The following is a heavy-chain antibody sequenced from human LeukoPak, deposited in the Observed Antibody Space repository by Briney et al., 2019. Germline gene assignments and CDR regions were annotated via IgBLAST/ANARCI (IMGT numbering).Heavy chain of an antibody. V-gene: IGHV3-30-3*01. D-gene: IGHD3-10*01. CDR2: ISYDGSNK. CDR3: ARLLLWFGEFDAFDI. J-gene: IGHJ3*02. CDR1: GFTFSSYA. Sequence: PGRSLRLSCAASGFTFSSYAMHWVRQAPGKGLEWVAVISYDGSNKYYADSVKGRFTISRDNSKNTLYLQMNSLRAEDTAVYYCARLLLWFGEFDAFDIWGQGTMVTVSS.